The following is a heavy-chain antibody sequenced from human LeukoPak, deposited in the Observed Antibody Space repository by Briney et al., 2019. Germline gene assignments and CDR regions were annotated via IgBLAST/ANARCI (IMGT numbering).Heavy chain of an antibody. CDR1: GFSFNTYC. D-gene: IGHD1-26*01. CDR2: IKNDGSST. CDR3: TTLSSGAMDY. J-gene: IGHJ4*02. V-gene: IGHV3-74*01. Sequence: GGALRLSCAASGFSFNTYCMYWVRHVPEKGLVWVSRIKNDGSSTSYAAPAKGRFTISRANANNTPHQQMNRRTAEDTAVYYCTTLSSGAMDYWGQGTLVTVSS.